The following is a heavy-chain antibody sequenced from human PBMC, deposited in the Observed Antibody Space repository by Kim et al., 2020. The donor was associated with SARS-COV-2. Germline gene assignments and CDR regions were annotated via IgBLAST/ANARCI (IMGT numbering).Heavy chain of an antibody. CDR3: ARDVYYGSGSSYYYYYGMDV. D-gene: IGHD3-10*01. V-gene: IGHV4-4*07. CDR1: GGSISSYY. J-gene: IGHJ6*02. Sequence: SETLSLTCTVSGGSISSYYWSWIRQPAGKGLEWIGRIYTSGSTNYNPSLKSRVTMSVDTSKNQFSLKLSSVTAADTAVYYCARDVYYGSGSSYYYYYGMDVWGQGTTVTVSS. CDR2: IYTSGST.